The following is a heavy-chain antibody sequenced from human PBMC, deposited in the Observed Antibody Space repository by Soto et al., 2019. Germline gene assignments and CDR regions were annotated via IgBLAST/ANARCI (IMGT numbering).Heavy chain of an antibody. D-gene: IGHD3-10*01. CDR3: ARLEMATMGFDY. J-gene: IGHJ4*02. CDR1: GFSLSASGMC. Sequence: GPTLVNPTQTLTLTCTFSGFSLSASGMCVSLIRQPPGKALEWLALIDWDDDKYYSTSLKTRLTISKDTSKNQVVLTMTNMDPVDTATYYCARLEMATMGFDYWGQGTLVTVSS. V-gene: IGHV2-70*01. CDR2: IDWDDDK.